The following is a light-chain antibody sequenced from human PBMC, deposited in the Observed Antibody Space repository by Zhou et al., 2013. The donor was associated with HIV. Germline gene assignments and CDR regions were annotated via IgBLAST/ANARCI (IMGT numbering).Light chain of an antibody. V-gene: IGKV3-11*01. Sequence: EIVLTQSPATLSLSPGERATLSCRASQSVSNFLVWYQQKPGQAPRLLIHDAYSRAAGIPARFSGSGFGTAFTLTISSLEPEDFAVYFCHQYGVPPARTFGGGTKLEIK. CDR1: QSVSNF. CDR3: HQYGVPPART. J-gene: IGKJ4*01. CDR2: DAY.